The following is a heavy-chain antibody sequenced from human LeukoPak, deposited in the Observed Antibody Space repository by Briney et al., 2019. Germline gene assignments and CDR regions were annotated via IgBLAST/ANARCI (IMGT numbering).Heavy chain of an antibody. D-gene: IGHD2-2*01. J-gene: IGHJ4*02. CDR3: ASRLYCSNTRCRNFPFAY. CDR1: GGTFSSYA. V-gene: IGHV1-69*01. CDR2: IIPIFSTA. Sequence: ASVKVSCKASGGTFSSYAINWVRQAPGQGLEWLGGIIPIFSTANYAKKFQDRVTITADESTSTAYMELSSLRSEDTAIYYCASRLYCSNTRCRNFPFAYWGQGTLVTVSS.